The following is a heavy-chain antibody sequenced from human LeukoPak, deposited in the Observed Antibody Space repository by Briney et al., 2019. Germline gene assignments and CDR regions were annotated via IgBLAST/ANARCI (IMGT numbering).Heavy chain of an antibody. CDR2: SYHSGST. D-gene: IGHD2-2*01. CDR3: ARDIHSFYCSSTSCYHGAFDI. Sequence: SETLSLTCAVSGYSISSGYYWGWIRQPPGKGLEWIGRSYHSGSTYYNPSLKSRVTISVDTSKNQFSLKLSSVTAADTAVYYCARDIHSFYCSSTSCYHGAFDIWGQGTMVTVSS. CDR1: GYSISSGYY. J-gene: IGHJ3*02. V-gene: IGHV4-38-2*02.